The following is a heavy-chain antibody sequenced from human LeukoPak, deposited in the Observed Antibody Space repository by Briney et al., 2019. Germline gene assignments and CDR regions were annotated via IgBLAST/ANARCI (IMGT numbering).Heavy chain of an antibody. CDR1: GGTFSSYA. Sequence: SVKVSCKASGGTFSSYAISWVRQAPGQGLEWMGGIIPIFGTANYAQKFQGRVTITADESTSTAYMELSSLRSEDTAVYYCARVGLGSSRAFDYWGQGTLVTVSS. D-gene: IGHD6-13*01. V-gene: IGHV1-69*13. J-gene: IGHJ4*02. CDR3: ARVGLGSSRAFDY. CDR2: IIPIFGTA.